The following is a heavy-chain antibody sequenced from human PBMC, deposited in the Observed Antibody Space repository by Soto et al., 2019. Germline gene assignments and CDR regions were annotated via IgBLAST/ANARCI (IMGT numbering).Heavy chain of an antibody. V-gene: IGHV4-30-2*01. CDR1: GDTISTGGYT. Sequence: TLSLTCDVSGDTISTGGYTWAWIRQPPGKALEWIGHTYHSGNPYYNPSLKSRVIISVYRSKNQFSLNVRAVTAADTAVCYCTRVDHTPGYCYDSSGLYYFDDWGQGTLVTVSS. D-gene: IGHD3-22*01. CDR3: TRVDHTPGYCYDSSGLYYFDD. J-gene: IGHJ4*02. CDR2: TYHSGNP.